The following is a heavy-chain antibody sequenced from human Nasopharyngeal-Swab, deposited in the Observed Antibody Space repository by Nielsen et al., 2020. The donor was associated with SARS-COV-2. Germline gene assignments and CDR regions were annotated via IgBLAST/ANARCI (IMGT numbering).Heavy chain of an antibody. V-gene: IGHV3-23*01. CDR1: GYTFSSYA. CDR2: SASDDNT. Sequence: LSLTCAASGYTFSSYAMNWVRQAPGKGLEWVSTSASDDNTFYADSVKGRFTISRDKSKSTVHLQMNSLRAEDTAVYFCAKVRFSMYFFDMDVWGQGTTVTVSS. J-gene: IGHJ6*03. CDR3: AKVRFSMYFFDMDV. D-gene: IGHD3-3*01.